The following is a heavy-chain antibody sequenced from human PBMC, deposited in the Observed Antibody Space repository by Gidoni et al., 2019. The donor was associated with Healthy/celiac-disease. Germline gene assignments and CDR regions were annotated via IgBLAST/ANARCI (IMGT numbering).Heavy chain of an antibody. CDR1: GFTFSSYD. Sequence: DVQLVESGGGLVQPGGSLRLSCAASGFTFSSYDMHGVRQATGKGLEWVSAIGTAGDTYYPGSVKGRFTISRENAKNSLYLQMNSLRAGDTAVYYCARAEGDTNYYYYGMDVWSQGTTVTVSS. V-gene: IGHV3-13*01. J-gene: IGHJ6*02. CDR3: ARAEGDTNYYYYGMDV. CDR2: IGTAGDT. D-gene: IGHD3-10*01.